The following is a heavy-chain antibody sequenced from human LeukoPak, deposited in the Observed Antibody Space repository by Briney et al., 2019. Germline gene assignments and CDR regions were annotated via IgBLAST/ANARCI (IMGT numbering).Heavy chain of an antibody. CDR3: ARDHTYYDILTGYSFGAFDI. D-gene: IGHD3-9*01. CDR2: IYYSGST. V-gene: IGHV4-59*01. Sequence: PSETLSLTCTVSGGSISSYYWSWIRQPPGKGLEWIGYIYYSGSTNYNPSPKSRVTISVDTSKNQFSLKLSSVTAADTAVYYCARDHTYYDILTGYSFGAFDIWGQGTMVTVSS. J-gene: IGHJ3*02. CDR1: GGSISSYY.